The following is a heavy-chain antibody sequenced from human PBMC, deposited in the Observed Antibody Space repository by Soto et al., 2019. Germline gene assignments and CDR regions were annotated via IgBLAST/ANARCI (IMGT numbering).Heavy chain of an antibody. Sequence: PSQTLSLTCTVSVGSGNNVSYYWGWIRHPPGKGLEWIGYIYYSGSTKYNPSLKSRVTISVDTSKNQFSLRLSSVTAADTAVYYCARDYWDIGLRFDYWGPGTLVTVSS. D-gene: IGHD1-26*01. CDR3: ARDYWDIGLRFDY. CDR1: VGSGNNVSYY. J-gene: IGHJ4*02. V-gene: IGHV4-61*01. CDR2: IYYSGST.